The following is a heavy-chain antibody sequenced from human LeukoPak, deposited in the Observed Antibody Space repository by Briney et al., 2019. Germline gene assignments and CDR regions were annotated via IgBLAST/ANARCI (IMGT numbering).Heavy chain of an antibody. CDR1: GYTFTGYY. CDR2: INPNSGGT. V-gene: IGHV1-2*02. D-gene: IGHD1-26*01. Sequence: ASVKVSCKASGYTFTGYYMHWVRQAPGQGPEWMGWINPNSGGTDYAQKFQGRVTMTRDTSISTAYMELRSLRSDDTAVYYCARSSTNWFDPWGQGTLVTVSS. J-gene: IGHJ5*02. CDR3: ARSSTNWFDP.